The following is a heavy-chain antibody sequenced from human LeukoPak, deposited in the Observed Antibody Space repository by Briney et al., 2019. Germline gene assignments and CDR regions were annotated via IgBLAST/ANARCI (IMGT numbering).Heavy chain of an antibody. CDR3: AKFCSSTSCSNYYYYGMDV. CDR2: ISYDGSNK. V-gene: IGHV3-30*18. D-gene: IGHD2-2*01. CDR1: GFTFSSYG. Sequence: GGSLRLSCAASGFTFSSYGMHWVRQAPGKGLEWVAVISYDGSNKYYADSVKGRFTISRDNSKNTLYLQMNSLRAEDTAVYYCAKFCSSTSCSNYYYYGMDVWGQGTTVTVSS. J-gene: IGHJ6*02.